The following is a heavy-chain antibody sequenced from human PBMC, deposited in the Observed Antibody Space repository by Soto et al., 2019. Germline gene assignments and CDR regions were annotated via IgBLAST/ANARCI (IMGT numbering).Heavy chain of an antibody. CDR3: ARGNSGYYDFWSGYYLYYYYYYMDV. CDR2: MNPNSGNT. D-gene: IGHD3-3*01. J-gene: IGHJ6*03. V-gene: IGHV1-8*01. CDR1: GYTFTSYD. Sequence: ASVKVSCKASGYTFTSYDINWVRQATGQGLEWMGWMNPNSGNTGYAQKFQGRVTMTRNTSISTAYMELSSLRSEDTAVYYCARGNSGYYDFWSGYYLYYYYYYMDVWGKGITVTVSS.